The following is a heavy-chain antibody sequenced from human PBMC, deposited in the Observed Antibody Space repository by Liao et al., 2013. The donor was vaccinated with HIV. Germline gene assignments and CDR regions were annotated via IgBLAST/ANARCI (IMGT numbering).Heavy chain of an antibody. CDR3: AVTPGATSALDY. Sequence: QVQLQQWGAGLLKPSETLSLTCAVYGGSFSGYYWSWIRQPPGKGLEWIGYIYYSGSTYYNPSLKSRITISLDTSKNQFSLKLSSVTAADTAVYYCAVTPGATSALDYWGQGTLVTVSS. CDR2: IYYSGST. V-gene: IGHV4-34*01. D-gene: IGHD1-26*01. J-gene: IGHJ4*02. CDR1: GGSFSGYY.